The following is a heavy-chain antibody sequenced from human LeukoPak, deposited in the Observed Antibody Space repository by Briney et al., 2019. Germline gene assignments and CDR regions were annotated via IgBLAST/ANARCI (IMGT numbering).Heavy chain of an antibody. J-gene: IGHJ2*01. CDR2: IYYSGST. V-gene: IGHV4-59*12. CDR3: ARGNWYFDL. Sequence: SETLSLTCTVSGGSISSYYWSWIRQPPGKGLEWIGYIYYSGSTYYNPSLKSRVTISVDTSRNQFSLKLSSVTAADTAVYYCARGNWYFDLWGRGTLVTVSS. CDR1: GGSISSYY.